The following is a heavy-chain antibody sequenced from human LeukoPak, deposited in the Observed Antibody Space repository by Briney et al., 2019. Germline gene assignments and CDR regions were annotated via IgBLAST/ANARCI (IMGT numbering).Heavy chain of an antibody. D-gene: IGHD2-2*02. J-gene: IGHJ6*02. CDR2: IYYSGST. CDR3: ARGSSTSCYTSHCYYYGMDV. CDR1: GGSFSGYY. Sequence: PSETLSLTCAVYGGSFSGYYWGWIRQPPGKGLEWIGSIYYSGSTYYNPSLKSRVTISVDTSKNQFSLRLSSVTAADTAVYYCARGSSTSCYTSHCYYYGMDVWGQGTTVTVSS. V-gene: IGHV4-34*01.